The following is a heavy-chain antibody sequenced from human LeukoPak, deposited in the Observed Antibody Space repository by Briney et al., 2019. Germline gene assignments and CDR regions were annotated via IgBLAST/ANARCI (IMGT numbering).Heavy chain of an antibody. CDR1: GFPFTSYA. D-gene: IGHD5-12*01. J-gene: IGHJ4*02. CDR3: ARGPYSGYEGYYFDY. CDR2: VNADNSNT. Sequence: ASVKVSCKASGFPFTSYAIHWMRQAPGQRLEWMGWVNADNSNTKYSQEFQGRVTITRDTSASTAYMELSSLRSEDMAVYYCARGPYSGYEGYYFDYWGQGTLVTVSS. V-gene: IGHV1-3*03.